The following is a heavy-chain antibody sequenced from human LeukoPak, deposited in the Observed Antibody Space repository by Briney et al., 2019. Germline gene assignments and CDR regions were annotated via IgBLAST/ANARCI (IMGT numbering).Heavy chain of an antibody. J-gene: IGHJ3*02. CDR1: GYSFTYYW. D-gene: IGHD1-26*01. Sequence: GESLKISCQGSGYSFTYYWIAWVRQLPGKGLEWMGIIYPGDSDTRYSPSFQGQVTISADKSISTAYLQWSSLKASDTAMYYCARAPRGGPYAFDIWGQGTMVTVSS. V-gene: IGHV5-51*01. CDR2: IYPGDSDT. CDR3: ARAPRGGPYAFDI.